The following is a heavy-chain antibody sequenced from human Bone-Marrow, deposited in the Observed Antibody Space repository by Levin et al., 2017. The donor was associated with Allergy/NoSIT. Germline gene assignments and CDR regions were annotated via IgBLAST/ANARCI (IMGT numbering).Heavy chain of an antibody. CDR1: GFTFSSYG. CDR3: ARDQEMATTPGYYYYGMDV. J-gene: IGHJ6*02. D-gene: IGHD5-24*01. Sequence: GESLKISCAASGFTFSSYGMHWVRQAPGKGLEWVAVIWYDGSNKYYADSVKGRFTISRDNSKNTLYLQMNSLRAEDTAVYYCARDQEMATTPGYYYYGMDVWGQGTTVTVSS. CDR2: IWYDGSNK. V-gene: IGHV3-33*01.